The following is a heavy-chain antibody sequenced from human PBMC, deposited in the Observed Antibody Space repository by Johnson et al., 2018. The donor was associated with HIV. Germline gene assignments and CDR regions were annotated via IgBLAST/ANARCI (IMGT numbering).Heavy chain of an antibody. V-gene: IGHV3-30*02. D-gene: IGHD3-22*01. CDR1: GFTFSSYG. J-gene: IGHJ3*02. CDR3: AKDVGNYWPDSFDI. CDR2: IRYDGSNK. Sequence: QVQLVESGGGVVQPGGSLRLSCAASGFTFSSYGMHWVRQAPGKGLEWVAFIRYDGSNKYYADSVQGRFTISRDKSENTLYLQMNSLRDEDTAVYYWAKDVGNYWPDSFDIWGQGTMVTVSS.